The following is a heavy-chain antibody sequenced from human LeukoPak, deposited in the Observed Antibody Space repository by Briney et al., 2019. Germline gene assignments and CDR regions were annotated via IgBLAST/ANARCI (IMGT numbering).Heavy chain of an antibody. CDR3: ARVSSPWSPRDAFDI. J-gene: IGHJ3*02. Sequence: QTLSLTCAISGDSVSSNSATWNWIRQSPSRGLEWLGRTYYKSKWYNDYAVSVKSRITINSDTSKNPFSLQLNSVTPEDTAVYYCARVSSPWSPRDAFDIWGQGTMVTVSS. CDR1: GDSVSSNSAT. CDR2: TYYKSKWYN. D-gene: IGHD1-26*01. V-gene: IGHV6-1*01.